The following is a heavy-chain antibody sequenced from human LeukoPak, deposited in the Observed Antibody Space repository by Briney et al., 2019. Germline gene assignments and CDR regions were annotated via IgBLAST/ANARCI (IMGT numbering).Heavy chain of an antibody. D-gene: IGHD6-6*01. Sequence: GASVKVSCKVSGYTLTELSMHWVRQAPGKGLEWMGGFDPEDGETIYAQKFQGRVTMTEDTSTDTAYMELSSLRSEDTAVYYCARHASGLSSSGYYYYYMDVWGKGTTVTVSS. CDR3: ARHASGLSSSGYYYYYMDV. V-gene: IGHV1-24*01. CDR1: GYTLTELS. J-gene: IGHJ6*03. CDR2: FDPEDGET.